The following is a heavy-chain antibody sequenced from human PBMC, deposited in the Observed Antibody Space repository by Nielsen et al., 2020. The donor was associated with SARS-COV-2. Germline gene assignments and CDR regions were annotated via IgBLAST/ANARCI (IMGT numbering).Heavy chain of an antibody. Sequence: GESLKISCAASGFSFGTHGMNWVRQTPGKGLEWVSSISGSSSYIYYADSVKGRFTISRDNAKNSLYLQMNSLRAEDTAVYYCASLLTGTAMVTAPWYFDLWGRGTLVTVSS. CDR1: GFSFGTHG. CDR2: ISGSSSYI. CDR3: ASLLTGTAMVTAPWYFDL. V-gene: IGHV3-21*01. J-gene: IGHJ2*01. D-gene: IGHD5-18*01.